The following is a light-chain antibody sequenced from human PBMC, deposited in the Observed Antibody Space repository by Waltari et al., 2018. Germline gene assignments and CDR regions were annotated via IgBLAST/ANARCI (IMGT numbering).Light chain of an antibody. Sequence: EIVLTQSPATLSLSPGERATLSCRASQSISSYLVWYQQKPGQAPRLLIYDASNGATGIPARISGSGAGTDFTLTISSREPEDFAVYYCQQRSNWPPTFGQGTKVEIK. CDR3: QQRSNWPPT. V-gene: IGKV3-11*01. J-gene: IGKJ1*01. CDR1: QSISSY. CDR2: DAS.